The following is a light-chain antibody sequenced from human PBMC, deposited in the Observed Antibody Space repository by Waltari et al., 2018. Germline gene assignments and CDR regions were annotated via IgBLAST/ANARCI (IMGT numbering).Light chain of an antibody. CDR2: GVS. CDR3: QHYGGFPWS. CDR1: RTVYSDY. Sequence: DTLLTQSPGTLSLSPGERATLSCRASRTVYSDYLAWYQQKSGQAPSLLINGVSNRATGVADRFSGSGSGTDFYLTITRLEPEDAAVYFCQHYGGFPWSFGQGTKVEIK. J-gene: IGKJ1*01. V-gene: IGKV3-20*01.